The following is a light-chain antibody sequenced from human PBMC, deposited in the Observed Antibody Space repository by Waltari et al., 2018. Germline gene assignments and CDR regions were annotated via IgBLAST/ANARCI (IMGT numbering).Light chain of an antibody. Sequence: EIVLTQSPGTLSLSPGERATLSCRASQSVNTYLAWYPQKPGQAPRLLIYGASSRATGIPDRFSGSGSGTDFTLTISRLETEDFAVYHCHQYGTSPGTFGQGTKVEIK. J-gene: IGKJ1*01. CDR1: QSVNTY. V-gene: IGKV3-20*01. CDR3: HQYGTSPGT. CDR2: GAS.